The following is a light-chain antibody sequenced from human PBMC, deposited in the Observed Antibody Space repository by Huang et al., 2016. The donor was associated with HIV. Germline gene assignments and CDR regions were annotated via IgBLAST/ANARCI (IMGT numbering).Light chain of an antibody. CDR2: AAS. CDR3: QQTSSTLIT. J-gene: IGKJ5*01. V-gene: IGKV1-39*01. CDR1: QSISDY. Sequence: DIQMTQSPSSLSASVGDRVTITCRASQSISDYLNWYQQKPGKAPKLLIYAASSLQGGVPSSFSGSGSGTDFTLTISSLQPEDFATYYCQQTSSTLITFGQGTRLEIK.